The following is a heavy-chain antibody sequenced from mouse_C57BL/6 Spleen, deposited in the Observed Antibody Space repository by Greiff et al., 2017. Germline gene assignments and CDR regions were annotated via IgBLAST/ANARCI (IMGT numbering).Heavy chain of an antibody. Sequence: QVQLQQSGAELVKPGASVTLSCKASGYTFTEYTIHWVKQRSGQGLAWIGWFYPGSGSIKYNEKFKDKAKLTADKSSSTVYMELSRMTPEDSAVYFCARDEEDYGYAWYAYWGQGTLVTVSA. V-gene: IGHV1-62-2*01. D-gene: IGHD2-2*01. CDR1: GYTFTEYT. CDR2: FYPGSGSI. CDR3: ARDEEDYGYAWYAY. J-gene: IGHJ3*01.